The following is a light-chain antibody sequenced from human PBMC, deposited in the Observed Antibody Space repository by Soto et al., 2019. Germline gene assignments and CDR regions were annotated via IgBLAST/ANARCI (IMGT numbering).Light chain of an antibody. CDR1: QRISSY. CDR2: AAS. J-gene: IGKJ2*01. Sequence: DLQMTQSPSSLSASVGDRATITCRASQRISSYLNWYQQKPGKAPKLLIYAASSLQSGVPSRFSGSGSGTDFTLTISTLQPEDFATYYCQQSYSTPYTFGQGTKLEIK. V-gene: IGKV1-39*01. CDR3: QQSYSTPYT.